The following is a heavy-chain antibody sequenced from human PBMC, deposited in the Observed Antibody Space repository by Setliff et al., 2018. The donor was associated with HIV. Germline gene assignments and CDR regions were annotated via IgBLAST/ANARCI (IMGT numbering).Heavy chain of an antibody. V-gene: IGHV3-49*04. CDR2: IRSKGYGGTR. CDR3: TRDPGSGWYDYYYYYGMDV. D-gene: IGHD6-19*01. Sequence: GGSLRLSCKASGFIFGDFGMSWVRQAPGKGLEWVAFIRSKGYGGTREYAASVKGRFTISRDDSKSIAYLQMNSLKTEDTAVYYCTRDPGSGWYDYYYYYGMDVWGQGTTVTVSS. CDR1: GFIFGDFG. J-gene: IGHJ6*02.